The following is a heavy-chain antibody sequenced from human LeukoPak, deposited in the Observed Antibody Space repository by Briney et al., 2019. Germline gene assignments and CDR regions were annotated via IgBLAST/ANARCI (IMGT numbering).Heavy chain of an antibody. CDR2: ITTSSSTI. V-gene: IGHV3-21*01. CDR3: ARDPKYGDYGQHAFDI. J-gene: IGHJ3*02. D-gene: IGHD4-17*01. CDR1: GFTFSSYS. Sequence: GGSLRLSCAASGFTFSSYSMNWVRQAPGKGLEWVSSITTSSSTISYADSVKGRFTISRDNAKNSLYLQVNSLRAEDTAVYYCARDPKYGDYGQHAFDIWGQGTMVTVSS.